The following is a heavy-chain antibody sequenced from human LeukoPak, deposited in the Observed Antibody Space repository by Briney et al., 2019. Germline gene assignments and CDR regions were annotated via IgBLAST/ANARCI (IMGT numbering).Heavy chain of an antibody. J-gene: IGHJ4*02. V-gene: IGHV3-23*01. CDR2: LRGGDDST. Sequence: GGSLRLSRTASGFTITSYVTSWVRQAPGKGLEWISSLRGGDDSTNYADSVKGRFTISRDNSKKTVYLQMDSLRVEDTAVYYCARGGYCSSNSCFGGYFHWGQGTLVTVSS. CDR3: ARGGYCSSNSCFGGYFH. CDR1: GFTITSYV. D-gene: IGHD2-2*01.